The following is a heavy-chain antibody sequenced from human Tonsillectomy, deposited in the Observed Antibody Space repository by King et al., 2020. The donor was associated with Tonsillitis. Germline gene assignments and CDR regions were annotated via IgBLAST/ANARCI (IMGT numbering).Heavy chain of an antibody. Sequence: QLVQSGGGVVQPGRSLRLSCAASGFTFSSYGMHWARQAPGKGLEWGAARWYDGSNKYYVDSVKGRFTISRDNSKNILYLQMDSLRAEDTAMYHCARSIQSANSDAFDIWGQGTMVTVSS. V-gene: IGHV3-33*01. CDR2: RWYDGSNK. J-gene: IGHJ3*02. CDR1: GFTFSSYG. D-gene: IGHD2/OR15-2a*01. CDR3: ARSIQSANSDAFDI.